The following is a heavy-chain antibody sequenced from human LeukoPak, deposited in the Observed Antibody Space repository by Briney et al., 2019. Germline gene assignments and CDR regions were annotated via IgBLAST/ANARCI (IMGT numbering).Heavy chain of an antibody. V-gene: IGHV3-21*01. CDR1: GFTFSSYS. J-gene: IGHJ4*02. D-gene: IGHD6-13*01. CDR2: ISSSSRYI. Sequence: GGSLRLSCAASGFTFSSYSMNWVRQAPGKGLEWVSSISSSSRYIYYADSVKGRFTISRDNAKNSLYLQMNSLRAEDTAVYYCARDGIAAAFPNYFDYWGQGTLVTVSS. CDR3: ARDGIAAAFPNYFDY.